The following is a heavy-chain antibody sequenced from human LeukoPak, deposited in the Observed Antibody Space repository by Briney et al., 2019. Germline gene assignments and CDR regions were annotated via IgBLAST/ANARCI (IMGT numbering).Heavy chain of an antibody. CDR3: ARGRLSAYTFDY. Sequence: GGSLRLSCAASGFTVSGNYMTWVRQAPGKGLEWVSVIYSGGSTYYADSVKGRFTISRDNSKNTLYLQMDSLKAEDSAVYYCARGRLSAYTFDYWGQGTLLTVSS. V-gene: IGHV3-66*01. D-gene: IGHD3-16*01. CDR2: IYSGGST. J-gene: IGHJ4*02. CDR1: GFTVSGNY.